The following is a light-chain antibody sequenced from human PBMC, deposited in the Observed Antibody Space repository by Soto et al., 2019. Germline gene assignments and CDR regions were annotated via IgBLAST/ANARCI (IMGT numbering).Light chain of an antibody. Sequence: EIVLTQSPATLSLSPGERATLSCMASQSVGSYLTWYQQKPGQAPRLLIYDTSNRATGIPARFSGSGFGTDFTLTISSLEREDFAVYYCQQRTNWRLTFGGGTKVEIK. CDR1: QSVGSY. V-gene: IGKV3-11*01. CDR3: QQRTNWRLT. CDR2: DTS. J-gene: IGKJ4*01.